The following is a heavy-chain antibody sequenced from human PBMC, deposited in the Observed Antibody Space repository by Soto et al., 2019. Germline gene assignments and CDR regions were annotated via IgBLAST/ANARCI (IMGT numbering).Heavy chain of an antibody. CDR2: IIPIFGTA. CDR3: ARWDYDSSGSIRVLSYYGMDV. D-gene: IGHD3-22*01. V-gene: IGHV1-69*06. CDR1: GGTFSSYA. Sequence: SVKVSCKASGGTFSSYALRWVRPAPGQGLEWMGGIIPIFGTANYAQKFQGRVTITADKSTSTAYMELSSLRSEDTAVYYCARWDYDSSGSIRVLSYYGMDVWGQGTTVTVS. J-gene: IGHJ6*02.